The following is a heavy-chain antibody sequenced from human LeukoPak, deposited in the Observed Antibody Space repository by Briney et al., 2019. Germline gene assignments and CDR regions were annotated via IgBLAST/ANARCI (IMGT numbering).Heavy chain of an antibody. V-gene: IGHV3-7*01. CDR1: RFPLSTYW. J-gene: IGHJ4*02. CDR3: ARGVPYDSWSGPHYSDY. D-gene: IGHD3-3*01. CDR2: IKQDGSQE. Sequence: GGSLRLSCEASRFPLSTYWMSWFRQAPGKGLEWVAHIKQDGSQEYYVDSVKGRFTISRDSAKNSLYLQMNSLRAEDTAVYYCARGVPYDSWSGPHYSDYWGQGTLVTVSS.